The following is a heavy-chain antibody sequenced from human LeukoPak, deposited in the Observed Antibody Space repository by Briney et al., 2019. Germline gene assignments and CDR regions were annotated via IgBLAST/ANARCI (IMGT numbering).Heavy chain of an antibody. J-gene: IGHJ6*02. V-gene: IGHV3-30*04. CDR2: ISYDGSNK. CDR3: ARDGSSSWAYYYGMDV. CDR1: GFTFSSYA. Sequence: GGSLRLSCAASGFTFSSYAMHWFGRAPAKGLGGGAVISYDGSNKYYADSVKGRFTISRDNSKNTLYLQMSSLRAEDTAVYYCARDGSSSWAYYYGMDVWGQGTTVTVSS. D-gene: IGHD6-13*01.